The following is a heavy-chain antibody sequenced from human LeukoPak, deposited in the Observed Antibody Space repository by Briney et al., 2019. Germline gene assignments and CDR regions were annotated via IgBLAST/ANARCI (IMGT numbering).Heavy chain of an antibody. CDR3: ARRDSYSSGYYYFDY. CDR2: INYRGNT. J-gene: IGHJ4*02. V-gene: IGHV4-39*01. CDR1: GGSISSSSYY. D-gene: IGHD3-22*01. Sequence: SETLSLTCTVSGGSISSSSYYWGWIRQPPGKGLDWIGIINYRGNTYYNPSLKSRVTIYVDTSKNQFSLKLSSVTAADTAVYYCARRDSYSSGYYYFDYWGQGTLVTVSS.